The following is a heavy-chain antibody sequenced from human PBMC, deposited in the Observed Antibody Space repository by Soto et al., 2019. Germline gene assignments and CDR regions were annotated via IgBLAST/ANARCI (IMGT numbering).Heavy chain of an antibody. CDR2: ISAYNGNR. V-gene: IGHV1-18*01. J-gene: IGHJ6*02. D-gene: IGHD1-26*01. CDR3: ARGGQECSNSGCGYIYDGMDV. Sequence: ASAKVSCKASGYTFSHYGIGWVRQAPGQGLEWMGWISAYNGNRHFAEGLRGRITMTTNTTTSTADMELGSLSSDDTAVYYCARGGQECSNSGCGYIYDGMDVWGQGTTVTVSS. CDR1: GYTFSHYG.